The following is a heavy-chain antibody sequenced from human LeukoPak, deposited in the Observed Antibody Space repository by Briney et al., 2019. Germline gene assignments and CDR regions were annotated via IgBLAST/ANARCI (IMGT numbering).Heavy chain of an antibody. CDR2: ISSSSSTI. V-gene: IGHV3-48*01. J-gene: IGHJ3*02. CDR3: AKITMIVVVRDAFDI. Sequence: GGSLRLSCAASGFTFSSYSMNWVRQAPGKGLEWVSYISSSSSTIYYADSVKGRFTISRDNSKNTLYLQINSLRAEDTAVYYCAKITMIVVVRDAFDIWGQGTMVTVSS. CDR1: GFTFSSYS. D-gene: IGHD3-22*01.